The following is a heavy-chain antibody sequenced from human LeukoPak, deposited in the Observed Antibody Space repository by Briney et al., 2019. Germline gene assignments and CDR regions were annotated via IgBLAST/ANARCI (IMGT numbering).Heavy chain of an antibody. CDR3: AKGEGSRIVN. D-gene: IGHD2-2*01. CDR2: ISWNSGNI. V-gene: IGHV3-9*01. Sequence: GRSLRLTCAASGCTFDDYAMHWVRPAPWKGREGVSGISWNSGNIGYADSVKGRFTIYRDNAKNSLYLQMNSLRAEDTALYYCAKGEGSRIVNWGQGTLVTVSS. J-gene: IGHJ4*02. CDR1: GCTFDDYA.